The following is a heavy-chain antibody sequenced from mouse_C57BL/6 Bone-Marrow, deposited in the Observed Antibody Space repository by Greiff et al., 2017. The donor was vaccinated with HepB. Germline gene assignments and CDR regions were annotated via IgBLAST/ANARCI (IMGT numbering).Heavy chain of an antibody. Sequence: EVQRVESEGGLVQPGSSMKLSCTASGFTFSDYYMAWVRQVPEKGLEWVANINYDGSSTYYLDSLKSRFIISRDNAKNILYLQMSSLKSEDTATYYCARYGNYVTVGYFDVWGTGTTVTVSS. J-gene: IGHJ1*03. CDR3: ARYGNYVTVGYFDV. D-gene: IGHD2-10*02. V-gene: IGHV5-16*01. CDR1: GFTFSDYY. CDR2: INYDGSST.